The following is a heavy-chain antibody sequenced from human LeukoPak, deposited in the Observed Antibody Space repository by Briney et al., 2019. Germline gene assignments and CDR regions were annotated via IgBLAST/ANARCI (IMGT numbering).Heavy chain of an antibody. CDR1: GSAFSGYT. CDR3: ALAFSGYDRWFPEPPDQ. D-gene: IGHD5-12*01. J-gene: IGHJ4*02. Sequence: SVTVSCTASGSAFSGYTITWVRQAPGQGLEWVGGIITNLASTNYAQKFQGRVTISADDSTSTAYMQLRSLTSEDTAFYYCALAFSGYDRWFPEPPDQWGQGTLVTVSS. CDR2: IITNLAST. V-gene: IGHV1-69*13.